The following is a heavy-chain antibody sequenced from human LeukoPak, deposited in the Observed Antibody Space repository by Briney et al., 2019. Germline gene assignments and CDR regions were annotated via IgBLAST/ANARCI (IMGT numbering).Heavy chain of an antibody. CDR1: GFTFDDYA. Sequence: GGSLRLSCAASGFTFDDYAMHWVRQAPGKGLEWVSLISWDGGSTYYADSVQGRFTISRDNSKNSLYLQMNSLRAEDTALYYCAKDMAPSGPAAKHYMDVWGKGTTVTVSS. V-gene: IGHV3-43D*04. CDR3: AKDMAPSGPAAKHYMDV. J-gene: IGHJ6*03. D-gene: IGHD2-2*01. CDR2: ISWDGGST.